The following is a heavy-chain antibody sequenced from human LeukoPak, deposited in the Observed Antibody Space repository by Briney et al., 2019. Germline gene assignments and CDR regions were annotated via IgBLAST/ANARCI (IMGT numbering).Heavy chain of an antibody. CDR1: GGTFSSYA. Sequence: ASVKVSCKASGGTFSSYAISWVRQAPGQGIEWMGGIIPIFGTANYAQKFQGRVTITADEPTSTAYMELSSLRSEDTAVYYCASGAQYNWFDPWGQGTLVTVSS. CDR3: ASGAQYNWFDP. J-gene: IGHJ5*02. CDR2: IIPIFGTA. D-gene: IGHD1-26*01. V-gene: IGHV1-69*01.